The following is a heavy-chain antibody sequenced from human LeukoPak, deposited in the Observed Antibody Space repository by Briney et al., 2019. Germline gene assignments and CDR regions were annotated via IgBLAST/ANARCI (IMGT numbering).Heavy chain of an antibody. CDR1: GFTFSSYW. J-gene: IGHJ4*02. CDR3: ARDGYSFGHDFDY. CDR2: IKGDGSST. D-gene: IGHD5-18*01. V-gene: IGHV3-74*01. Sequence: PGGSLRLSCAASGFTFSSYWMHWVRHTPGKGLVWVSRIKGDGSSTSYADSVKGRFTISRDNAKNTLRLQMNSLRAEDTAVYYCARDGYSFGHDFDYWGQGTLVTVSS.